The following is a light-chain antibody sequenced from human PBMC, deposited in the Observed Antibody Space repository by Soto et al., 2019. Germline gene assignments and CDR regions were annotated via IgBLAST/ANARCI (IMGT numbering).Light chain of an antibody. Sequence: QSALTQPASVSGSPGQSITISCTGTSSDVGGYNYVSWYQQHPGKAPKLMIYDVSYRPSGVSNRFSGSKSGNTASLTVSGLQAEDEADYYCGSYTSSSTLYVFGTGTKVTVL. J-gene: IGLJ1*01. V-gene: IGLV2-14*01. CDR2: DVS. CDR1: SSDVGGYNY. CDR3: GSYTSSSTLYV.